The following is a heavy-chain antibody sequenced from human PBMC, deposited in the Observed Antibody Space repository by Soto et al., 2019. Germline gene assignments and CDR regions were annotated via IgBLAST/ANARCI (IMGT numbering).Heavy chain of an antibody. Sequence: QVQLVQSVAEVKKPGASVKVSCKASGYTFTSSDINWVRPSTGQGLEWMGWMHPNSRNTGYAQKFQARVTMTSNTPISSAYMALSRLRSEATAVYYCARERNGTPDYGGQGTLVTVSS. CDR3: ARERNGTPDY. CDR2: MHPNSRNT. V-gene: IGHV1-8*01. CDR1: GYTFTSSD. D-gene: IGHD1-1*01. J-gene: IGHJ4*02.